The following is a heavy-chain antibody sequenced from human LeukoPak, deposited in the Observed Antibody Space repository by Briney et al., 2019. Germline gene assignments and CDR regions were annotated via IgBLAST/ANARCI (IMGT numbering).Heavy chain of an antibody. Sequence: ASVKVSCKASGYTFTSYGISWVRQAPGQGLEWMGWISAYNGTTNYAQKLQGRVTMTTDTSTSTAYMELRSLRSDDTAVYYCARDLEPDRDGYNWCWFDPWGQGTLVTVSS. CDR2: ISAYNGTT. D-gene: IGHD5-24*01. CDR1: GYTFTSYG. V-gene: IGHV1-18*01. CDR3: ARDLEPDRDGYNWCWFDP. J-gene: IGHJ5*02.